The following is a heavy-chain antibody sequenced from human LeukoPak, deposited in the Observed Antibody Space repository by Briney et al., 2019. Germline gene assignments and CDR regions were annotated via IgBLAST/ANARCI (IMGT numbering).Heavy chain of an antibody. D-gene: IGHD5-18*01. CDR1: GFTFCSYS. CDR2: ISSSSSYI. J-gene: IGHJ4*02. CDR3: AREGGYSYGPRTYYFDY. V-gene: IGHV3-21*04. Sequence: GGSLRLSCAASGFTFCSYSMNWVRQAPGKGLEWVSSISSSSSYIYYADSVKGRFTISRDNAKNSLYLQMNSLRAEDTAVYYCAREGGYSYGPRTYYFDYWGQGTLVTVSS.